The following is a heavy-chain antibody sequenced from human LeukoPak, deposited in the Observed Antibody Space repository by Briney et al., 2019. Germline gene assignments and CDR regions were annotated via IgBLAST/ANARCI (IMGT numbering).Heavy chain of an antibody. CDR2: INPNSGGT. J-gene: IGHJ4*02. CDR1: GYTFTGYY. CDR3: ARVYDSSGYYFFDY. V-gene: IGHV1-2*02. D-gene: IGHD3-22*01. Sequence: ASVKVSCKASGYTFTGYYIHWVRQAPGQGLEWMGWINPNSGGTNYAQKFQGRVTMTRDTSISTAYMELSRLRSDDTAVYYCARVYDSSGYYFFDYWGQGTLVTVSS.